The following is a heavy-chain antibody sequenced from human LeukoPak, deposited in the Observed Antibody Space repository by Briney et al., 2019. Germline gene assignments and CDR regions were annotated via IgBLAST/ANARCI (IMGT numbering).Heavy chain of an antibody. CDR1: GFTFDDYG. CDR2: INWNGGSA. V-gene: IGHV3-20*04. D-gene: IGHD6-13*01. Sequence: PGGSLRLSCAASGFTFDDYGMSWVRQVPGKGLEWVSGINWNGGSAGYRDSVKGRFTISRDNAKNSLYLQMNSLRAEDTAVYYCARDYLGIAAAGTLDYWGQGTLVTVSS. CDR3: ARDYLGIAAAGTLDY. J-gene: IGHJ4*02.